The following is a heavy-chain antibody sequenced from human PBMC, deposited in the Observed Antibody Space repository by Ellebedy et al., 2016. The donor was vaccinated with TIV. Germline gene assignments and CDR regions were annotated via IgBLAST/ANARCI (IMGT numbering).Heavy chain of an antibody. J-gene: IGHJ4*02. D-gene: IGHD2-2*02. Sequence: PGGSLRLSCAASGFTFSSHAMHWVRQAPGKGLEWVTFISYDGSRRYYADSVKGRFTISRDNAKNSLYLQMNSLRADDTAVYYCARSPYTGYSDLGFDYWGQGSLVTVSS. CDR3: ARSPYTGYSDLGFDY. CDR2: ISYDGSRR. CDR1: GFTFSSHA. V-gene: IGHV3-30-3*01.